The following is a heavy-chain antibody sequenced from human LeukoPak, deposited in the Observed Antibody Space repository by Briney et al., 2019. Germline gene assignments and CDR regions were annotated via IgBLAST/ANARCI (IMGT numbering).Heavy chain of an antibody. J-gene: IGHJ2*01. CDR3: ARDYRRGATLFGVVTPSWYFDL. V-gene: IGHV4-4*07. CDR1: GGSISSYY. CDR2: IYTSGST. D-gene: IGHD3-3*01. Sequence: TSETLSLTCTVSGGSISSYYWSWIRQPAGKGLEWIGRIYTSGSTNYNPSLKSRVTISVDKSKNQFSLKLSSVTAADTAVYYCARDYRRGATLFGVVTPSWYFDLWGRGTLVTAPS.